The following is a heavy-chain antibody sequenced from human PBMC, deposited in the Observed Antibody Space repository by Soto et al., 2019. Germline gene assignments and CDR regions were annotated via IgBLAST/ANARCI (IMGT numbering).Heavy chain of an antibody. CDR3: ARGVLH. Sequence: QVQLQESGPGLVQPSQTLSLTCTVSGGSISSGCYYWSWIRQHPGTGLDWIGHISSSGSTYYNTSRKRRVTISVDTSRNQLSLIVNSVTASDPAVYYCARGVLHWGQGTLVTVSS. J-gene: IGHJ4*01. V-gene: IGHV4-31*03. CDR2: ISSSGST. CDR1: GGSISSGCYY.